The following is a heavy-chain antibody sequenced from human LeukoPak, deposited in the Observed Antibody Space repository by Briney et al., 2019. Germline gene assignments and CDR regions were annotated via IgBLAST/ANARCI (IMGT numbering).Heavy chain of an antibody. CDR2: ISGSGSST. D-gene: IGHD3-3*01. V-gene: IGHV3-23*01. J-gene: IGHJ5*02. CDR1: GFTFSSYA. Sequence: GGSLRLSCAASGFTFSSYAMSWVRQAPGKGLEWASAISGSGSSTYYADSVKGRFTISRDNSKNTLYLQMNSLRAEDTAVYYCAKGFWSGYPMRWFDPWGQGTLVTVSS. CDR3: AKGFWSGYPMRWFDP.